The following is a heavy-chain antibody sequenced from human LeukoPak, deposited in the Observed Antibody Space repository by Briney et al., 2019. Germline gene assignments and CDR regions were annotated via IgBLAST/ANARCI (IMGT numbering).Heavy chain of an antibody. V-gene: IGHV3-48*02. CDR2: ISSSSSTI. CDR3: ARDSGYDSSGYYRYYFDY. Sequence: PGGSLRLPCAASGFTFSSYSMTWVRQAPGKGLEWVSYISSSSSTIYYADSVKGRFTISRDNAKNSLYLQMNSLRDEDTAVYYCARDSGYDSSGYYRYYFDYWGQGTLVTVSS. D-gene: IGHD3-22*01. CDR1: GFTFSSYS. J-gene: IGHJ4*02.